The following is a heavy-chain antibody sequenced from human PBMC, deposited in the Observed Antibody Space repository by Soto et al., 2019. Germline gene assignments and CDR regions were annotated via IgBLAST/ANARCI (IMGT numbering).Heavy chain of an antibody. D-gene: IGHD3-10*01. CDR1: GFTFSSYS. Sequence: GGSLRLSCAASGFTFSSYSMNWVRQAPGKGLEWVSSISSSSSYIYYADSVKGRFTISRDNAKNSLYLQMNSLRAEDTAVYYCARLYYYGSGSYHPQSYWGQGTLVTVSS. CDR2: ISSSSSYI. J-gene: IGHJ4*02. CDR3: ARLYYYGSGSYHPQSY. V-gene: IGHV3-21*01.